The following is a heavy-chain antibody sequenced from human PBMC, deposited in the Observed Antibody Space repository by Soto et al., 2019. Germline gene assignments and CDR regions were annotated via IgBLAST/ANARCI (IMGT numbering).Heavy chain of an antibody. D-gene: IGHD2-2*01. CDR2: INAGNGNT. CDR1: GYTFTSYA. V-gene: IGHV1-3*01. Sequence: ASVKVSCKASGYTFTSYAMHWVRQAPGQRLEWMGWINAGNGNTKYSQKFQGRVTITRDTSASTAYMEMSSLRSEDTAVYYCARGPVVPAVNWFDPWGQGTLVTVSS. J-gene: IGHJ5*02. CDR3: ARGPVVPAVNWFDP.